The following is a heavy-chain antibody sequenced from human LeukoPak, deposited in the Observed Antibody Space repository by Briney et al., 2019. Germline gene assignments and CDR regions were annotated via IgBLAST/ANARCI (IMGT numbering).Heavy chain of an antibody. V-gene: IGHV4-34*01. D-gene: IGHD6-13*01. CDR1: GGSFSGYY. CDR3: AAGRARYYYYYMDV. CDR2: INHSGST. Sequence: PSETLSPTCAVYGGSFSGYYWSWIRQPPGKGLEWIGEINHSGSTNYNPSLKSRVTISVDTSKNQFSLKLSSVTAADTAVYFAAAGRARYYYYYMDVWGKGTTVTVSS. J-gene: IGHJ6*03.